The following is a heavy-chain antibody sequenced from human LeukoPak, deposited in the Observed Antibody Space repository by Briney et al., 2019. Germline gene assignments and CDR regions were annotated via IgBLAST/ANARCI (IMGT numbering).Heavy chain of an antibody. CDR3: ASFRDPGKLLWFGEYHMDV. CDR2: INHSGST. V-gene: IGHV4-39*07. CDR1: GGSISSSSYY. Sequence: SETLSLTCTVSGGSISSSSYYWGWIRQPPGKGLEWIGEINHSGSTNYNPSLKSRVTISVDTSKNQFSLKLSSVTAADTAVYYCASFRDPGKLLWFGEYHMDVWGKGTTVTVSS. J-gene: IGHJ6*03. D-gene: IGHD3-10*01.